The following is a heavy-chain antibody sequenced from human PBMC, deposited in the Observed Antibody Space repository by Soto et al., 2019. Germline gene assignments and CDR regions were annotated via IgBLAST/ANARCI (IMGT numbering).Heavy chain of an antibody. Sequence: QVQLVQSGAEVKKPGASVKVSCKASGYTFTSYGISWVRQAPGQGLEWMGWISAYNGNTNFAQKLQGRVTMTTDTPTSTAYMEPTSLRSDDTAVYSCATVPYSNDVVYYYYYGMDAWGQGTTVTVSS. CDR2: ISAYNGNT. CDR1: GYTFTSYG. CDR3: ATVPYSNDVVYYYYYGMDA. V-gene: IGHV1-18*01. J-gene: IGHJ6*02. D-gene: IGHD4-4*01.